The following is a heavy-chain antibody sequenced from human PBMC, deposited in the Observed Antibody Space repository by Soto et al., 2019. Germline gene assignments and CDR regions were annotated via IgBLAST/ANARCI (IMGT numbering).Heavy chain of an antibody. Sequence: VASVKVSCKASGCTFTGYYMHWVRQAPGQGLEWMGWIDPDSGGTNYAQKFQGSVTMTRDTSISTAYMELSRLRSDDTAVYYCARDLRGLLDYFDYWGQGTLVTVSS. V-gene: IGHV1-2*02. J-gene: IGHJ4*02. CDR1: GCTFTGYY. D-gene: IGHD3-16*01. CDR3: ARDLRGLLDYFDY. CDR2: IDPDSGGT.